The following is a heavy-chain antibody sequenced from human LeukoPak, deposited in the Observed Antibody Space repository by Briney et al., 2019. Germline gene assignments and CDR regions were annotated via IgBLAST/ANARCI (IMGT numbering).Heavy chain of an antibody. V-gene: IGHV3-21*01. Sequence: GGSLRLSCAASGLTFSSYSMNWVRQVPGKGLEWVSSISGSSSYIYYADSVKGRFTISRDNAKKPLWLQMNSLRAEDTAVYYCAIGYCSSDNCPDYWGQGTLVTVSS. CDR2: ISGSSSYI. D-gene: IGHD2-15*01. CDR3: AIGYCSSDNCPDY. J-gene: IGHJ4*02. CDR1: GLTFSSYS.